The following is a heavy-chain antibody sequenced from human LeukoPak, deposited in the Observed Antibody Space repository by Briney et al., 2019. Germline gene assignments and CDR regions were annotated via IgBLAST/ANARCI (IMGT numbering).Heavy chain of an antibody. CDR1: GGSFRNSDYY. J-gene: IGHJ4*02. CDR3: ARAWIQFLGYFDY. D-gene: IGHD5-18*01. CDR2: IYYSGST. V-gene: IGHV4-30-4*08. Sequence: SETLSLTCTVSGGSFRNSDYYWSWIRRPPGKGLEWIGYIYYSGSTYYNPSLKSRVTISVDTSKNQFSLKLSSVTAADTAVYYCARAWIQFLGYFDYWGQGTLVTVSS.